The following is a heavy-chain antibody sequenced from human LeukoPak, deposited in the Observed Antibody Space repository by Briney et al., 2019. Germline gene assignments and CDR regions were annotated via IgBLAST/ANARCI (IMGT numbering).Heavy chain of an antibody. CDR2: IRYDGSNK. V-gene: IGHV3-30*02. CDR3: AKAIFYGDYVPFDY. CDR1: GFTFSSYG. Sequence: PGRSLRLSCAASGFTFSSYGMHWVRQAPGKGLEWVAFIRYDGSNKYYADSVKGRFTISRDNSKNTLYLQMNSLRTEDTAVYYCAKAIFYGDYVPFDYWGQGTLVTVSS. J-gene: IGHJ4*02. D-gene: IGHD4-17*01.